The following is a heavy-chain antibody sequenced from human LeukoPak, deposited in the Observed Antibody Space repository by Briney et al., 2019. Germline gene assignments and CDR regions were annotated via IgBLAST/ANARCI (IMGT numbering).Heavy chain of an antibody. Sequence: SETLSLTCTVSGGSISSGDYYWSWIRQPPGKGLEWIGYIYYSGSTYYNPSLKSRLTISVDTSKNQFSLKLSSVTAADTAVYYCAREGLGIGGAFDYWGQGTLVTVSS. J-gene: IGHJ4*02. CDR3: AREGLGIGGAFDY. CDR2: IYYSGST. V-gene: IGHV4-30-4*08. CDR1: GGSISSGDYY. D-gene: IGHD7-27*01.